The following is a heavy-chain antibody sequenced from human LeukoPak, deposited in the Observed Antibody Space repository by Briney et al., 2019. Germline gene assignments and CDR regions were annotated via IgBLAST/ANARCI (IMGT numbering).Heavy chain of an antibody. Sequence: GASVKVSCKASGYTFTSYGISWVRQAPGQGLDWMGWISAYNGNTNYAQKLQGRVTMTTDTSTSTAYMELRSLRSDDTAVYYCARDPPPYCGGDCYSDYWGQGTLVTVSS. V-gene: IGHV1-18*01. J-gene: IGHJ4*02. D-gene: IGHD2-21*02. CDR2: ISAYNGNT. CDR3: ARDPPPYCGGDCYSDY. CDR1: GYTFTSYG.